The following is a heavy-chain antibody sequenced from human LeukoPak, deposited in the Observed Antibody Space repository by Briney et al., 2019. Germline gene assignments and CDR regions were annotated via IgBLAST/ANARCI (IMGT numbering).Heavy chain of an antibody. CDR2: IIPIFGTA. J-gene: IGHJ4*02. CDR1: GGTFSSYA. D-gene: IGHD3-22*01. CDR3: ARDWYYYDSSGYYFPQGVLDY. Sequence: SVKVSCKASGGTFSSYAISWVRQAPGQGVEWMGRIIPIFGTANYAQKFQSRVTITTDESTSTAYMELSSLRSEDTAVYYCARDWYYYDSSGYYFPQGVLDYWGQGTLVTVSS. V-gene: IGHV1-69*05.